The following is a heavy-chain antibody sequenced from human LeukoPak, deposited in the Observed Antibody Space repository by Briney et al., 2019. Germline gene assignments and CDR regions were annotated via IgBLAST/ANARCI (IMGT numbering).Heavy chain of an antibody. Sequence: PGGSLRLSCAASGFTFSSYWMSWVRQAPGKGLEWVSYISSSSSTIYYADSVKGRFTISRDNAKNSLYLQMNSLRAEDTAVYYCARDLWSGYYIGFDPWGQGTLVTVSS. V-gene: IGHV3-48*01. CDR3: ARDLWSGYYIGFDP. CDR1: GFTFSSYW. CDR2: ISSSSSTI. J-gene: IGHJ5*02. D-gene: IGHD3-3*01.